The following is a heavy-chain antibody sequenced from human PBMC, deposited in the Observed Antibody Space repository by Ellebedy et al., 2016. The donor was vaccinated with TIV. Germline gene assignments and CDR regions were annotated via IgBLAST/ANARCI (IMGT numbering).Heavy chain of an antibody. D-gene: IGHD2-21*02. V-gene: IGHV3-23*01. Sequence: GESLKISXAASGFTFSSYAMSWVRQAPGKGLEWVSAISGSGGSTYYADSVKGRFTISRDNSKNTLYLQMNSLRAEDTAVYYCAKVAGDCGGDCYDYYYYGMDVWGQGTTVTVSS. CDR2: ISGSGGST. CDR1: GFTFSSYA. CDR3: AKVAGDCGGDCYDYYYYGMDV. J-gene: IGHJ6*02.